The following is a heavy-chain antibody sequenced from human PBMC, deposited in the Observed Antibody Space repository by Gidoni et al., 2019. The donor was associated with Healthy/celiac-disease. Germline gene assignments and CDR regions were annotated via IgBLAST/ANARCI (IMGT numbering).Heavy chain of an antibody. Sequence: QVQLQESGPGLVKPSQTLSLTCTVSGGSISSGGYYWSWIRQHPGKGLEWIGYIYYSGSTYYNPYIKSRVTISVDKSKNQFSLKLSSVTAADTAVYYCASKLPIAVGAGAFDIWGQGTMVTVSS. CDR2: IYYSGST. D-gene: IGHD6-19*01. V-gene: IGHV4-31*03. J-gene: IGHJ3*02. CDR3: ASKLPIAVGAGAFDI. CDR1: GGSISSGGYY.